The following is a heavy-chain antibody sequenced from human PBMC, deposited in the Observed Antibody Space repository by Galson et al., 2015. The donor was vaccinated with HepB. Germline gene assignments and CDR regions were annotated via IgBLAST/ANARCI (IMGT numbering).Heavy chain of an antibody. CDR2: IDPSDSYT. V-gene: IGHV5-10-1*01. CDR3: ARQGWNWNFPEGGRGWFDP. Sequence: QSGAEVKKPGESLRISCKGSGYSFTSYWISWVRQMPGKGLEWMGRIDPSDSYTNYSPSFQGHVTISADKSISTAYLQWSSLKASDTAMYYCARQGWNWNFPEGGRGWFDPWGQGTLVTVSS. CDR1: GYSFTSYW. J-gene: IGHJ5*02. D-gene: IGHD1-7*01.